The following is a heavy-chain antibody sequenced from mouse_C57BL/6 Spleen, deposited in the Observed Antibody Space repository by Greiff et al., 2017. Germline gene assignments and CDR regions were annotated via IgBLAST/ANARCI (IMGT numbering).Heavy chain of an antibody. Sequence: EVQGVESGGGLVQPGGSLSLSCAASGFTFTDYYMSWVRQPPGKALEWLGFIRNKANGYTTEYSASVKGRFTISRDNSQSILYLQMNALRAEDSATYYCARYREAAQATGGYFDVWGTGTTVTVSS. J-gene: IGHJ1*03. CDR1: GFTFTDYY. CDR2: IRNKANGYTT. V-gene: IGHV7-3*01. D-gene: IGHD3-2*02. CDR3: ARYREAAQATGGYFDV.